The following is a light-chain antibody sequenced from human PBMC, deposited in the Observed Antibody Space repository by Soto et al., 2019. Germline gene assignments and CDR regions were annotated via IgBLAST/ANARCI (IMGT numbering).Light chain of an antibody. Sequence: QSALTQPASVSGSPGQSITISCTGTSSDVGGYNYVSWYQQHPGKVPKLIIYEVANRPSGVSSRFSGSKSGSTASLTISGLQAEDEAHYYCSSYTIDSSVVFGGGTQLTVL. V-gene: IGLV2-14*01. CDR1: SSDVGGYNY. CDR3: SSYTIDSSVV. J-gene: IGLJ2*01. CDR2: EVA.